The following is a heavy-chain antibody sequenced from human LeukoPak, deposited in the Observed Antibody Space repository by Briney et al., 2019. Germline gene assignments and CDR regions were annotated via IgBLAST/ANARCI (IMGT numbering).Heavy chain of an antibody. V-gene: IGHV4-4*07. Sequence: SETLSLACTVSGGSISSYYWSWIRQPAGKGLEWIGRIYTSGSTNYNPSLKSRVTISVDKSKIQFSLKLSSVTAADTAVYYCARGGQGAVASYYYYYYMDVWGKGTTVTVSS. J-gene: IGHJ6*03. CDR1: GGSISSYY. CDR3: ARGGQGAVASYYYYYYMDV. D-gene: IGHD6-19*01. CDR2: IYTSGST.